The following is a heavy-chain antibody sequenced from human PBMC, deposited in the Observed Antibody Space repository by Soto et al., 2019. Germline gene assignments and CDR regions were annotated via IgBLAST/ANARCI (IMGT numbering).Heavy chain of an antibody. V-gene: IGHV3-30*04. J-gene: IGHJ6*02. D-gene: IGHD1-1*01. CDR1: GFAFSTYI. Sequence: HPGGSLRLSCVASGFAFSTYIVHWVRQAPGKGLGWVAAISHDGRNTYIADSVQGRFIISRDNSRNPLYLQMSSLRADDTAMYYCFIGLDQGYYYAMDVWGQGTTVTVSS. CDR3: FIGLDQGYYYAMDV. CDR2: ISHDGRNT.